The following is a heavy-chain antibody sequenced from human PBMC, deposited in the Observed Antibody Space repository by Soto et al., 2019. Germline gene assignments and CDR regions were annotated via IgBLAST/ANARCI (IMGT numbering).Heavy chain of an antibody. CDR3: AKDRWPAGTNYFDY. CDR2: ISASGGGT. J-gene: IGHJ4*02. CDR1: GCTFINYA. D-gene: IGHD6-13*01. Sequence: GGALRLSCAASGCTFINYAMIWVRQTPGKGLEWVSSISASGGGTYYADSVKGRFTISRDISKNTLYLQMNSLRVEDTALYYCAKDRWPAGTNYFDYWGQGTLVTVSS. V-gene: IGHV3-23*01.